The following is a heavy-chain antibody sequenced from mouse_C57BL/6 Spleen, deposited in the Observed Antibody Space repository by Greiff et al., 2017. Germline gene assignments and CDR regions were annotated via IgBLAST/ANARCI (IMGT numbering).Heavy chain of an antibody. CDR2: IYPGDGDT. CDR3: AREGVVAYYFDY. J-gene: IGHJ2*01. Sequence: VQLQQSGPELVKPGASVKVSCKASGYAFSSSWMNWVKQRPGKGLEWIGRIYPGDGDTNYNGKFKGKATLTADKSSSTAYMQLSSLTSEDSAVYFCAREGVVAYYFDYGGQGTTLTVSS. CDR1: GYAFSSSW. D-gene: IGHD1-1*01. V-gene: IGHV1-82*01.